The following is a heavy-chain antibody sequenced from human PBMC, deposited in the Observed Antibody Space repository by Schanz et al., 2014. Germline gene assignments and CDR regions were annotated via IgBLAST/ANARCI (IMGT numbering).Heavy chain of an antibody. CDR3: AKDLAAVGVFDY. J-gene: IGHJ4*02. D-gene: IGHD6-13*01. V-gene: IGHV3-23*04. Sequence: EVQLVESGGGLVQPGRSLRLSCAASGLLFSYYYMSGVRQAPGKGLEWISAISGSGVSTHYADSVKGRFTISRDNSKSTLYLQVNSLRAEDTAIYYCAKDLAAVGVFDYWGQGSLVTVSP. CDR2: ISGSGVST. CDR1: GLLFSYYY.